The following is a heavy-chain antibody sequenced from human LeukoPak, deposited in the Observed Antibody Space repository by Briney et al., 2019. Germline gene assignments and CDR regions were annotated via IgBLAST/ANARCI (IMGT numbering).Heavy chain of an antibody. CDR3: ARIITMIVVVPGDY. CDR1: GFIFRNYW. CDR2: TKQDGSET. Sequence: PGGSLRLSCAASGFIFRNYWMTWVRQTPGKGLEWVVNTKQDGSETHYLDSVKGRFTISRDNAKNSLYLQMNSLRAEDTAVYYCARIITMIVVVPGDYWGQGTLVTVSS. V-gene: IGHV3-7*03. D-gene: IGHD3-22*01. J-gene: IGHJ4*02.